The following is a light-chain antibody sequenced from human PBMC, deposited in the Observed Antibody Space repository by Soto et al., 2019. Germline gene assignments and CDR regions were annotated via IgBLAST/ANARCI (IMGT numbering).Light chain of an antibody. CDR3: QQYTNWPYT. CDR1: QSVGSN. J-gene: IGKJ2*01. V-gene: IGKV3-15*01. CDR2: GAS. Sequence: EIVMTQSPATLSVSPGERASLSCRASQSVGSNLAWYQQTAGQAPRLLIYGASTRATGIPARFSGSGSGTEFTLTISSLQSEDXAVYSCQQYTNWPYTFGXGTKXXX.